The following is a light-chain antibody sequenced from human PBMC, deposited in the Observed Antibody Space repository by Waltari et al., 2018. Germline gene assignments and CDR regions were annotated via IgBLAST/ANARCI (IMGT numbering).Light chain of an antibody. CDR2: YAS. Sequence: EVVLTQSPDFQSVTPEEKVTITCRASQSIGTSLHWYQQKPDQSPKLLIKYASQSFSGVPSRFSGSGYGTEFTLTIHNLEVEDAATYYCHQTRSLPHTFGQGTRLDIK. CDR1: QSIGTS. J-gene: IGKJ5*01. V-gene: IGKV6-21*01. CDR3: HQTRSLPHT.